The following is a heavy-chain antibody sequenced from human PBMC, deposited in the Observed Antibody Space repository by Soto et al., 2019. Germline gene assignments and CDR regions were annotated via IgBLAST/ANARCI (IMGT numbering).Heavy chain of an antibody. D-gene: IGHD6-19*01. CDR2: VSHDGRNT. CDR3: AKGGRQWLVTSDFNY. J-gene: IGHJ4*01. CDR1: GFTFSDYA. V-gene: IGHV3-30*18. Sequence: VQLVESGGGVVQPGRSLRLSCAASGFTFSDYAMHGVRQAPGKGLEWVAGVSHDGRNTHYADSVKGRFTISRDSSKNTVSLEMTSLRAEDTAVDYCAKGGRQWLVTSDFNYWGHGALVTVSS.